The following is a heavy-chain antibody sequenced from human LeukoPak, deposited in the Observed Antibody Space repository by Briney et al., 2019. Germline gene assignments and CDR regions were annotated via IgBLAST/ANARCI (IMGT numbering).Heavy chain of an antibody. CDR1: GFTFSSYA. CDR3: AKDLPYGDDHSYFDY. Sequence: PGGSLRLSCAASGFTFSSYAMSWVRQAPGKGLEWVSAISGSGGSTYYADSVKGRFTISRDNSKNTLYLQMNSLRAEDTAVYYCAKDLPYGDDHSYFDYWGQGTLSPSPQ. V-gene: IGHV3-23*01. CDR2: ISGSGGST. D-gene: IGHD4-17*01. J-gene: IGHJ4*02.